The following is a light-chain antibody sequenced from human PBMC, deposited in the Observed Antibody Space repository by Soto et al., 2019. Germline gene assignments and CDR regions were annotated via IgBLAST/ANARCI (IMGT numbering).Light chain of an antibody. V-gene: IGKV1-39*01. CDR1: QSISSY. CDR3: QQSYSFPRT. CDR2: ATS. J-gene: IGKJ4*01. Sequence: DNQMTQSPSFLSASVGDSVTLTCRASQSISSYVNWYQQKPGRAPKILIYATSVLQGGVPSRFSGSQSGTEFTLTISSLQPEDFATSYCQQSYSFPRTFGGGTKVEFK.